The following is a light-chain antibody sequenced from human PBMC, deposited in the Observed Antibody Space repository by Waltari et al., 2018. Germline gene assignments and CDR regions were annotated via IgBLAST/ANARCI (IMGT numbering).Light chain of an antibody. CDR1: QSVCQSSPTQNY. Sequence: DIVMTQSPDSLAVSLGERAPIHCRSSQSVCQSSPTQNYLAWYQQKPGQPPKLLIYWASTQESGVPDRFSGSGSGTDFSLTIRGLQAEDVAVYYCQHYHTVPRTFGQGTKVEIK. CDR2: WAS. CDR3: QHYHTVPRT. V-gene: IGKV4-1*01. J-gene: IGKJ1*01.